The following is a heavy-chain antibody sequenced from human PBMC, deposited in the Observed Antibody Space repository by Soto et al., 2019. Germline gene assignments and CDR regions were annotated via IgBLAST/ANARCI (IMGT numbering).Heavy chain of an antibody. Sequence: QVQVVQSGAEVKKPGSSVKVSCRASGGSFSAYALSWVRQAPGQGLEWMGGISPVFGTTNYARKFQGRLSVSADRGSRTASAYMELSSLRSEDTAIYYCAFGWLSYPDYGLDCWGRGTTVIASS. D-gene: IGHD3-10*01. CDR1: GGSFSAYA. CDR3: AFGWLSYPDYGLDC. V-gene: IGHV1-69*06. CDR2: ISPVFGTT. J-gene: IGHJ6*02.